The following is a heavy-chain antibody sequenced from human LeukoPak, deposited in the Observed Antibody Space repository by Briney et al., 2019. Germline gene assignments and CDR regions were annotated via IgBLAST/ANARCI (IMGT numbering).Heavy chain of an antibody. J-gene: IGHJ3*02. CDR3: ARDRGDRNAFDI. Sequence: TSETLSLTCTVSGNSISRYYCSWIRQPAGKGLEWIGRIYTGGTTNYNPSLASRVTMSVDTSKNQFSLKLTSVTAADTAVYYCARDRGDRNAFDIWGQGTMVTVSS. V-gene: IGHV4-4*07. CDR2: IYTGGTT. D-gene: IGHD3-10*01. CDR1: GNSISRYY.